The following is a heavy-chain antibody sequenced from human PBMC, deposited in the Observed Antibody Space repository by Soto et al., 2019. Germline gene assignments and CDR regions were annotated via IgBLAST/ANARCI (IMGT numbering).Heavy chain of an antibody. V-gene: IGHV4-59*08. CDR3: ARHLDDFLPYFDY. Sequence: SQTLSLTCTVSGGSISSYYWSWIRQPPGKGLEWIGYIYYSGSTNYNPSLKSRVTISVDTSKNQFSLKLSSVTAADTAVYYCARHLDDFLPYFDYWGQGTLVTVSS. J-gene: IGHJ4*02. D-gene: IGHD3-3*01. CDR2: IYYSGST. CDR1: GGSISSYY.